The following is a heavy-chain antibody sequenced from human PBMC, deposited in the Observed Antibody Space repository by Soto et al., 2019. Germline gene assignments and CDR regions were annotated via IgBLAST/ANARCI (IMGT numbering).Heavy chain of an antibody. CDR1: GSTFTSYG. CDR3: ARVISYYDFWSGSNWFDP. Sequence: ASVKVSCKASGSTFTSYGISWVRQAPGQGLEWMGWISAYNGNTNYAQKLQGRVTMTTDTSTSTAYMELRSLRSDDTAVYYCARVISYYDFWSGSNWFDPWGQGTLVTVSS. J-gene: IGHJ5*02. D-gene: IGHD3-3*01. V-gene: IGHV1-18*01. CDR2: ISAYNGNT.